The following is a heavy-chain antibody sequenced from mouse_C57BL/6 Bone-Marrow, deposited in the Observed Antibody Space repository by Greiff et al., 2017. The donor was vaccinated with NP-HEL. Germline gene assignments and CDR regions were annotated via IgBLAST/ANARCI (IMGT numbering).Heavy chain of an antibody. CDR3: ARGVYDYDRDY. D-gene: IGHD2-4*01. Sequence: QVQLQQPGAELVMPGASVKLSCKASGYTFTSYWMHWVKQRPGQGLEWIGEIDPSDSYTNYNQKFKGKSTLTVEKSSSTAYMQLSSLTSEDSAVYYCARGVYDYDRDYWGQGTSVTVSS. J-gene: IGHJ4*01. CDR1: GYTFTSYW. CDR2: IDPSDSYT. V-gene: IGHV1-69*01.